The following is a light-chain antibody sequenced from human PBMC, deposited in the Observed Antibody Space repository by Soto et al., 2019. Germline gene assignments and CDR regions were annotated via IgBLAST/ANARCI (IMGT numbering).Light chain of an antibody. CDR2: EDS. Sequence: QSVVTQPACVSVSPGQSITISCSGASSDVGSLQFVAWYQQHPGKAPKVVIYEDSKRPSGISFRFSGSTSGNTASLTISGLQPDDESHYYCCSYTGSGTLWVFGGGTKVTVL. J-gene: IGLJ3*02. V-gene: IGLV2-23*01. CDR3: CSYTGSGTLWV. CDR1: SSDVGSLQF.